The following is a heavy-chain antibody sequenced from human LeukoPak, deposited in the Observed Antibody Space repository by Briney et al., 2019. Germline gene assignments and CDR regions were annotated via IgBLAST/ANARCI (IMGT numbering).Heavy chain of an antibody. J-gene: IGHJ4*02. D-gene: IGHD3-22*01. V-gene: IGHV4-39*01. CDR1: GGSISSSSYY. CDR2: IYYSGST. Sequence: SETLSLTCTVSGGSISSSSYYWGWIRQPPGKGLEWIGSIYYSGSTYYNPSLKSRVTISVDTSKNQFSLKLSSVTAADTAVYYCARHGTAMVYYDSSGYPEGYFDYWGQGTLVTVSS. CDR3: ARHGTAMVYYDSSGYPEGYFDY.